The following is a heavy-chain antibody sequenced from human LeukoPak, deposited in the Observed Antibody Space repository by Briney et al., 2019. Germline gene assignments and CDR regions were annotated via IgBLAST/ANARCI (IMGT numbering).Heavy chain of an antibody. CDR3: ASGGQPDAFPI. CDR1: GFTFSSYA. D-gene: IGHD6-13*01. CDR2: ISYDGSNK. Sequence: HPGRSLRLSCAASGFTFSSYAMHWVRQAPGKGLEWVTLISYDGSNKYYADSVKGRFTISRDNSKNTLYLQMNSLRAEDTAVYYFASGGQPDAFPIEGQGTMAPVTS. J-gene: IGHJ3*02. V-gene: IGHV3-30*04.